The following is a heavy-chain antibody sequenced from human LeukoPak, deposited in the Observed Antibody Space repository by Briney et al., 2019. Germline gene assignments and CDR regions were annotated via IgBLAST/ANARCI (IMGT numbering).Heavy chain of an antibody. J-gene: IGHJ4*02. CDR3: ARNGVDGLLWFGDLSPDY. CDR2: INPNSGGT. V-gene: IGHV1-2*02. Sequence: ASVKVSCKASGYTFTGYYMHWVRQAPGQGLEWMGWINPNSGGTNYAQKFQGRVTMTRDTSISTAYMELSRLRSDDTAVYFCARNGVDGLLWFGDLSPDYWGQGTLVTVSS. D-gene: IGHD3-10*01. CDR1: GYTFTGYY.